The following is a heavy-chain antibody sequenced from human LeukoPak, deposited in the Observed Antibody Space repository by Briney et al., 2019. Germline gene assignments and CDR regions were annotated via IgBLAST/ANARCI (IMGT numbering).Heavy chain of an antibody. D-gene: IGHD2-15*01. J-gene: IGHJ6*03. CDR1: GYTFTDYY. V-gene: IGHV1-2*02. Sequence: GASVKVSCKASGYTFTDYYMHWVRQAPGQGLEWMGWINTHSGGTSYAQKFQGRVTMTRDTSISTGYMELNRLRSDDTAVYYCARDLTPVPSYMDVWGKGTTVTVSS. CDR2: INTHSGGT. CDR3: ARDLTPVPSYMDV.